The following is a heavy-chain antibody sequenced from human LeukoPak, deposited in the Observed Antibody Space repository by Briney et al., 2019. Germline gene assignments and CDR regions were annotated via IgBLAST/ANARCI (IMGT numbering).Heavy chain of an antibody. V-gene: IGHV1-2*02. J-gene: IGHJ6*03. CDR1: GYTFTGYY. CDR3: ARDCGLYCSYYYYMDV. Sequence: ASVKVSCKASGYTFTGYYMHWVRQAPGQGLEWMGWINPNSGGTNYAQKFQGRVTMTRDTSISTAYMELSRLRSDDTAVYYCARDCGLYCSYYYYMDVLGKGTTVTVSS. CDR2: INPNSGGT.